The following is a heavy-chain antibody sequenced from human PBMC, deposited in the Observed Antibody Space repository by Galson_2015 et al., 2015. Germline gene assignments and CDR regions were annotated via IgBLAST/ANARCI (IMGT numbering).Heavy chain of an antibody. CDR2: IFWDDDK. CDR1: GFSLSTSGMG. D-gene: IGHD3-3*01. V-gene: IGHV2-5*02. Sequence: PALVKPTQTLTLTCSFSGFSLSTSGMGVGWIHQPPGKALEWLALIFWDDDKNYNPSLKTRLTVTKDTPKNQVVLTMTNMDPVDTATYYCAHLTTIFGVFNFFDDWGQGTLVTVSS. CDR3: AHLTTIFGVFNFFDD. J-gene: IGHJ4*02.